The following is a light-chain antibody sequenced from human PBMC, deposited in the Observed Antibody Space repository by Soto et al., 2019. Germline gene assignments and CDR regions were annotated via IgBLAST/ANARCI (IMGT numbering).Light chain of an antibody. CDR2: TAS. V-gene: IGKV1-27*01. CDR3: QKYDSAPT. J-gene: IGKJ1*01. Sequence: DIQMTQSPSSLSASVGDRFTITFRPSQGIGTSLAWYQQKPGTIPKLLIHTASTLQSGVPSRFSGSGSGTDFTLTISSLQPEDVATYYCQKYDSAPTFGPGTKVDI. CDR1: QGIGTS.